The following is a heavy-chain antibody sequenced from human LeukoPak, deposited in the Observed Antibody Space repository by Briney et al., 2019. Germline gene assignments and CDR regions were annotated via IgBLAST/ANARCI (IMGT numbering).Heavy chain of an antibody. CDR3: ARGWGSGSSDIFQFDY. CDR1: GYTFTGYY. J-gene: IGHJ4*02. D-gene: IGHD3-10*01. Sequence: ASVKVSCKASGYTFTGYYMHWVRQAPGQGLEWMGWINPNSGGTNYAQKFQGRVTMTRDTSISTAYMELSRLRSDDTAVYYCARGWGSGSSDIFQFDYWGQGTLVTVSS. V-gene: IGHV1-2*02. CDR2: INPNSGGT.